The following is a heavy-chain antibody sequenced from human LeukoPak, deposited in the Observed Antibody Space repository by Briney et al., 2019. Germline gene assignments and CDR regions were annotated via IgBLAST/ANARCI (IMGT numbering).Heavy chain of an antibody. Sequence: SETLSLTCTVSGGSITSSGNYWGWIRQPPGKGLEWFGSIYYSGSTLYNPSLKSRVTISVDTAKNQFSLKLTSVTAADTAVYYCARNHTDIVVVTGGWFDPWGQGTLVTVSS. CDR3: ARNHTDIVVVTGGWFDP. V-gene: IGHV4-39*01. CDR2: IYYSGST. J-gene: IGHJ5*02. CDR1: GGSITSSGNY. D-gene: IGHD2-21*02.